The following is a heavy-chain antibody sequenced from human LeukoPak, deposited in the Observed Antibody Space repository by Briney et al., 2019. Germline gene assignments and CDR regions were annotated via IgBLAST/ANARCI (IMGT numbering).Heavy chain of an antibody. J-gene: IGHJ5*02. CDR3: ARDQYYDSKGWFDP. CDR1: GYTFTSYG. CDR2: ISAYNGNT. V-gene: IGHV1-18*01. Sequence: ASVKVSCKASGYTFTSYGISWVRQAPGQGLEWMGWISAYNGNTNYARYLQVRVTMTTDTSTSTAYMELRSLRSDDTAVYYCARDQYYDSKGWFDPWGQGTLVTVSS. D-gene: IGHD3-22*01.